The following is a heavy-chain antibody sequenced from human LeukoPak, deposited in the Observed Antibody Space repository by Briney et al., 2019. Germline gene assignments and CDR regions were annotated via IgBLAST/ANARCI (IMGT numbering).Heavy chain of an antibody. J-gene: IGHJ4*02. D-gene: IGHD3-10*01. CDR3: ARGFSFRRSPFDY. V-gene: IGHV4-34*01. Sequence: SETLSLTCAVYGGSFSGYYWSWIRQPPGKGLEWIGEINHSGSTNYNPSLKSRVTISVDTSKNQFSLKLSSVTAADTAVYYCARGFSFRRSPFDYWGQGTLVTVSS. CDR2: INHSGST. CDR1: GGSFSGYY.